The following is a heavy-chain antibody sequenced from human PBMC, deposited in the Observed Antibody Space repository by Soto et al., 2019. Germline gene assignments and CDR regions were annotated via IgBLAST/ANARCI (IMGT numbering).Heavy chain of an antibody. CDR1: GGSISSYY. V-gene: IGHV4-59*01. CDR2: IYYSGST. CDR3: ARCSGDKWGFLEWNYYYYYGMDV. J-gene: IGHJ6*02. Sequence: PSETLSLTCTVSGGSISSYYWSWIRQPPGKGLEWIGYIYYSGSTNYNPSLKSRVTISVDTSKNQFSLKLSSVTAADTAVYYCARCSGDKWGFLEWNYYYYYGMDVWGQGTTVTVSS. D-gene: IGHD3-3*01.